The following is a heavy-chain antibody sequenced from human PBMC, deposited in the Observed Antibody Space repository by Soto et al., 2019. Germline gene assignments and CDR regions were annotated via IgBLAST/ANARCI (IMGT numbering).Heavy chain of an antibody. Sequence: QVQLVQSGAEVKKPGASVKVSCKASGYTFSSYGISWVRQAPGQGLEWMGWISAYNGNTNYEQKLQGRVTMTTDTSTRTAYMELRSLRSDDTAVYYCAGDWDYYGSGSNFQYWGQGTLVPVSS. D-gene: IGHD3-10*01. J-gene: IGHJ1*01. V-gene: IGHV1-18*01. CDR2: ISAYNGNT. CDR3: AGDWDYYGSGSNFQY. CDR1: GYTFSSYG.